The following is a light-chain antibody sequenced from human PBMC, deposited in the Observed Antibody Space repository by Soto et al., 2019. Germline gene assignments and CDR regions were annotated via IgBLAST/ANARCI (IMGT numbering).Light chain of an antibody. CDR1: QSVSNN. J-gene: IGKJ1*01. CDR2: GAS. CDR3: QQYNNWWT. Sequence: EIVMTQSPATLSVSPGDRATLSCRASQSVSNNLAWYQKKPGQAPRLLIYGASTRDTGIPARFSGSGSGTVFTLTISSLQSEDFAFYYCQQYNNWWTFGQGTRVDIK. V-gene: IGKV3-15*01.